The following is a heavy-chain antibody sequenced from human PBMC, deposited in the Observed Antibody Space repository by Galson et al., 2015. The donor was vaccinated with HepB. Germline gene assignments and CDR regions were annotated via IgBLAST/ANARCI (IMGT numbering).Heavy chain of an antibody. D-gene: IGHD2-21*02. V-gene: IGHV4-39*01. Sequence: ETLSLTCTVSGGSITNNNNYWGWIRQPPGKGLEWIGIFYATESTYYNPSLKSRVTISVDTSKGQFSLKLTSVAAADTAVYYCARQDISGTATGFYWGQGTLVTVSS. CDR3: ARQDISGTATGFY. CDR1: GGSITNNNNY. CDR2: FYATEST. J-gene: IGHJ4*02.